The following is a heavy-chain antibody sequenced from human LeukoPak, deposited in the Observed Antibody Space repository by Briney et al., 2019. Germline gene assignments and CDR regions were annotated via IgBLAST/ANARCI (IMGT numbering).Heavy chain of an antibody. V-gene: IGHV4-34*01. J-gene: IGHJ4*02. CDR3: ARVATYYYDSSGYYPWDY. D-gene: IGHD3-22*01. CDR1: GVSFTDYY. Sequence: SETLSLTCAVYGVSFTDYYWSWIRQPPGKGLEWIGEINHSGSTNYNPSLKSRVTISVDTSKKQFSLKLTSVSAADAAVYYCARVATYYYDSSGYYPWDYWGQGTLVTVSS. CDR2: INHSGST.